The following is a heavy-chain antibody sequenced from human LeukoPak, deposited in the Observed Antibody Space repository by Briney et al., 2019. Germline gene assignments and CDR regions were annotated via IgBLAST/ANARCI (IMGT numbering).Heavy chain of an antibody. CDR2: IIPIFGTA. Sequence: ASVTVSCTASGGTFSSYAISWVRQAPGQGLERMGGIIPIFGTANYAQKFQGRVTITADESTSTAYMELSSLRSEDTAVYYCARDSRVGYYYYGMDVWGQGTTVTVSS. CDR3: ARDSRVGYYYYGMDV. CDR1: GGTFSSYA. D-gene: IGHD2-15*01. J-gene: IGHJ6*02. V-gene: IGHV1-69*13.